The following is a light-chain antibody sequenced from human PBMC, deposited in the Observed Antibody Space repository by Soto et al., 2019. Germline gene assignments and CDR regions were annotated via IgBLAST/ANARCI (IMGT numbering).Light chain of an antibody. CDR1: SSDVGDYNS. V-gene: IGLV2-11*01. CDR3: CSYVGGYSYV. Sequence: VLTQPRSVSGSPGQSVTVSCIGTSSDVGDYNSVSWYQQHPGKAPKLMIYDVSKRPSGVPDRFSGSKSGNTASLTISGLQAEDEADYYCCSYVGGYSYVFGIGTKVTVL. J-gene: IGLJ1*01. CDR2: DVS.